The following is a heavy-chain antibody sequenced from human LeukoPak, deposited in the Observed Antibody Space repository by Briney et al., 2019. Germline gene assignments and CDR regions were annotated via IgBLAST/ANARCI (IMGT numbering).Heavy chain of an antibody. CDR1: GFTFSTYA. J-gene: IGHJ4*02. CDR3: TKDHWDC. V-gene: IGHV3-23*01. D-gene: IGHD1-1*01. Sequence: GGSLRLSCAASGFTFSTYAMSWVRQAPGKGLEWVSAISGSDDNTYYADSVKGRFTTSRDNSKNTLYLQMNSLRAEDTAVYYCTKDHWDCWGQGTLVTVSS. CDR2: ISGSDDNT.